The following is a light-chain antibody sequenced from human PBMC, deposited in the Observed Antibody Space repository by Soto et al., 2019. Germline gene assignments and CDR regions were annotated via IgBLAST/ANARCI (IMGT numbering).Light chain of an antibody. V-gene: IGKV1-5*01. CDR3: QHYTGYPEP. CDR1: QSISSC. CDR2: DAS. J-gene: IGKJ1*01. Sequence: DIQMTQSPSSLSASVGDRVTITCRASQSISSCLNWYQQKPGKDPKLLIYDASSLQSGVPSRFSGSGTGTEFDLTISSLQPDDFAAYSCQHYTGYPEPFGEGTKVDI.